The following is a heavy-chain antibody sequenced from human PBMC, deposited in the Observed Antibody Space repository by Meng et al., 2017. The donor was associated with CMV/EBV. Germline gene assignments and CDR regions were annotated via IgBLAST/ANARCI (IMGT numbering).Heavy chain of an antibody. CDR3: ARVVGADHFDY. CDR1: GCTFSSYA. V-gene: IGHV1-69*05. CDR2: IIPIFGTA. D-gene: IGHD1-26*01. J-gene: IGHJ4*02. Sequence: SVKVSCKASGCTFSSYAISWVRQAPGQGLEWMGVIIPIFGTANYAQKFQGRVTITTDESTSTAYMELGSLRSEDTAVYYCARVVGADHFDYWGQGTLVTVSS.